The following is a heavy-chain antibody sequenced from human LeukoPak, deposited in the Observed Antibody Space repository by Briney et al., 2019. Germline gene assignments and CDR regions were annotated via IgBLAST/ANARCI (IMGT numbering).Heavy chain of an antibody. Sequence: GGSLRLSCAASGFSVSSNYMSWVRQAPGKGLEWVSVINSGGGTYYADSVKGRFTISRDNSKNTLYLQMNSLRPEDTAVYYCARDRPRAVWGQGATVTVSS. V-gene: IGHV3-53*01. CDR2: INSGGGT. CDR3: ARDRPRAV. J-gene: IGHJ6*02. CDR1: GFSVSSNY.